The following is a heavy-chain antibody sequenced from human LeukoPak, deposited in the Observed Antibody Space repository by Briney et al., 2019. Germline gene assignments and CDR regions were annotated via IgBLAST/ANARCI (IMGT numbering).Heavy chain of an antibody. J-gene: IGHJ3*02. V-gene: IGHV3-11*01. Sequence: GGSLRLSCAASGFTFSDYYMSWIRQAPGKGLEWVPYISSSGSTIYYADSVKGRFTISRDNAKNSLYLQMNSLRAEDTAVYYCASGWFGELSPTRDAFDIWGQGTMVTVSS. CDR2: ISSSGSTI. D-gene: IGHD3-10*01. CDR1: GFTFSDYY. CDR3: ASGWFGELSPTRDAFDI.